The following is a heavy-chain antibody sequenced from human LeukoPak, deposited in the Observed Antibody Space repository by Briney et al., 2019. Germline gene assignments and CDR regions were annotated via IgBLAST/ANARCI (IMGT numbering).Heavy chain of an antibody. J-gene: IGHJ4*02. V-gene: IGHV3-30*18. D-gene: IGHD3-22*01. CDR2: ISYDGSNK. CDR3: AKIAGYDGAFDY. Sequence: GGSLRLSCAASGFTFSSYGMHWVRQAPGKGLEWVAVISYDGSNKYYADSVKGRFTISRDNSKNTLYLQMNSLRAEDTAVYYCAKIAGYDGAFDYWGQGTLVTVSS. CDR1: GFTFSSYG.